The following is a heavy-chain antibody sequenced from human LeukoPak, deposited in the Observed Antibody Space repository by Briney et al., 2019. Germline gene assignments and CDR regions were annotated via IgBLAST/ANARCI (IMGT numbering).Heavy chain of an antibody. CDR1: GFTFSSYG. D-gene: IGHD3-22*01. V-gene: IGHV3-33*01. Sequence: GGSLRLSCAASGFTFSSYGMHWVRQAPGKGLEWVAVIWYDGSNKYYADSVKGRFTISRDNSKNTLYLQMNSLRAEDTAVYYCARGPNLYYYDSSGYLNWSFDLWGRGTLVTVSS. CDR2: IWYDGSNK. J-gene: IGHJ2*01. CDR3: ARGPNLYYYDSSGYLNWSFDL.